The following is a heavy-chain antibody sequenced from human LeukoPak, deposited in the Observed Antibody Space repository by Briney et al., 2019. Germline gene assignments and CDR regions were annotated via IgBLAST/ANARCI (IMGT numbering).Heavy chain of an antibody. J-gene: IGHJ4*02. D-gene: IGHD3-10*01. CDR3: ASSRRFGEFVFDY. CDR2: IRSKANGGTT. CDR1: GFTFGDYA. Sequence: GGSLRLSCSVSGFTFGDYAMSCVRQAPGKGLEWVGFIRSKANGGTTDYAASVKGRFTISRDDSKSSLYLQMNSLKSEDTAVYYCASSRRFGEFVFDYWGQGTLVTVSS. V-gene: IGHV3-49*04.